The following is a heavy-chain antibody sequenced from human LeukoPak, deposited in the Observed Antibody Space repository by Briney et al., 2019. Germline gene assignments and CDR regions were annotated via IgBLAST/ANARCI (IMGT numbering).Heavy chain of an antibody. J-gene: IGHJ4*02. CDR3: ARLGYSSSWYGWGEYYFDY. D-gene: IGHD6-13*01. Sequence: GGSLGLSCAASGFTFSSYWMSWVRQAPGKGLEWVANIKQDGSEKYYVDSVKGRFTISRDNAKNSLYLQMNSLRAEDTAVYYCARLGYSSSWYGWGEYYFDYWGQGTLVTVSS. CDR2: IKQDGSEK. CDR1: GFTFSSYW. V-gene: IGHV3-7*01.